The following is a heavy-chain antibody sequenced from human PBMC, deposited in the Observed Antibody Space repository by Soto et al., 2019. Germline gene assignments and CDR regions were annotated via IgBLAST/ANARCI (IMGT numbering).Heavy chain of an antibody. V-gene: IGHV3-21*01. CDR1: GFTFSSYS. Sequence: GGSLRLSCEASGFTFSSYSMNWVRQAPGKGLEWVPSISSSGSYIYYADLVKGRFTISRDNARNSLYLQMNSLRAEDTAVYYCARGSDHYYDTSGYFWFDFWGQGTRVTVSS. D-gene: IGHD3-22*01. CDR3: ARGSDHYYDTSGYFWFDF. CDR2: ISSSGSYI. J-gene: IGHJ4*02.